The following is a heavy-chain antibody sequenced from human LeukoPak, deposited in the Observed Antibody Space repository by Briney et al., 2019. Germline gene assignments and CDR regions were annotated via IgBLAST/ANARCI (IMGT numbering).Heavy chain of an antibody. V-gene: IGHV1-18*04. Sequence: ASVKVSGKASGYTFTSYGISWVRQAPGQGLEWMGWISAYNGNTNYAQKLQGRVTMTTDTSTSTAYMELRSLRSDDTAVYYCARDLRIAVAGRVFDYWGQGTLVTVSS. CDR3: ARDLRIAVAGRVFDY. CDR1: GYTFTSYG. CDR2: ISAYNGNT. J-gene: IGHJ4*02. D-gene: IGHD6-19*01.